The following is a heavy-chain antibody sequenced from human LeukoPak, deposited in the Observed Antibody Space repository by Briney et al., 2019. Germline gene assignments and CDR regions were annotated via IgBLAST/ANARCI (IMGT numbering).Heavy chain of an antibody. Sequence: GGSLRLSCAASGFTFDDYGMSWVRQAPGKGLEWVSGINWNGGSTGYADSVKGRFTISRDNSKNTLYLQMNSLRAEDTAVYYCAKAGGYDSSGYSTPWDYWGQGTLVTVSS. D-gene: IGHD3-22*01. CDR1: GFTFDDYG. V-gene: IGHV3-20*04. CDR3: AKAGGYDSSGYSTPWDY. J-gene: IGHJ4*02. CDR2: INWNGGST.